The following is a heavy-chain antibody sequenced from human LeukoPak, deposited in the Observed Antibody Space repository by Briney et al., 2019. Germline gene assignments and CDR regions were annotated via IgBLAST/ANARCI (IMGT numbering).Heavy chain of an antibody. CDR1: GGSFSGYY. CDR3: ARAFGGNSGRYYYYYMDV. V-gene: IGHV4-34*01. D-gene: IGHD4-23*01. CDR2: INHSGST. Sequence: SSETLSLTCAVYGGSFSGYYWSWIRQPPGKGLEWIGEINHSGSTNYNPSLKSRVTMSVDTSKNQFSLKLSSVTAADTAVYYCARAFGGNSGRYYYYYMDVWGKGTTVTVSS. J-gene: IGHJ6*03.